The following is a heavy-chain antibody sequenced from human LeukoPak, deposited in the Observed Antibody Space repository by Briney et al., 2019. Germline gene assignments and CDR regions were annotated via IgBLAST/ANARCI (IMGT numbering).Heavy chain of an antibody. J-gene: IGHJ4*02. Sequence: QPGGSLRLSCAASGSTFSSYWMHWARQAPGKGLVWVSRINSDGSSITYADSVKGRFTISRDNAKNTLFLQMNSLRVEDTAVYYCAREGRVSGYDFDCWGQGTLVTVSS. CDR3: AREGRVSGYDFDC. CDR1: GSTFSSYW. D-gene: IGHD5-12*01. V-gene: IGHV3-74*03. CDR2: INSDGSSI.